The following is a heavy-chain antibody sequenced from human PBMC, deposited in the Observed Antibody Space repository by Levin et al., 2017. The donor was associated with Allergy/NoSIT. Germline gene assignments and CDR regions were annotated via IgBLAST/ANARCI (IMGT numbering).Heavy chain of an antibody. D-gene: IGHD3-3*01. CDR3: AKDFGNYDFWSGYSPSPLQPDYYYDYGMDV. CDR2: ISYDGSNK. Sequence: LTGGSLRLSCAASGFTFSSYGMHWVRQAPGKGLEWVAVISYDGSNKYYADSVKGRFTISRDNSKNTLYLQMNSLRAEDTAVYYCAKDFGNYDFWSGYSPSPLQPDYYYDYGMDVWGQGTTVTVSS. J-gene: IGHJ6*02. V-gene: IGHV3-30*18. CDR1: GFTFSSYG.